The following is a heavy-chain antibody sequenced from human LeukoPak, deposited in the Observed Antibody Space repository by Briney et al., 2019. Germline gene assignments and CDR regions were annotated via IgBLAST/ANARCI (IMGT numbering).Heavy chain of an antibody. Sequence: PSETLSLTCAVYGGSFSGYYWSWIRQPPGKGLEWIGEINHSGSTNYNPSLKSRVTISVDTSKNQFSLKLSSVTAADTAVYYCASGRYCTNGVCYIFYYYGMDVWGQGTTVTVSS. J-gene: IGHJ6*02. CDR1: GGSFSGYY. CDR3: ASGRYCTNGVCYIFYYYGMDV. V-gene: IGHV4-34*01. CDR2: INHSGST. D-gene: IGHD2-8*01.